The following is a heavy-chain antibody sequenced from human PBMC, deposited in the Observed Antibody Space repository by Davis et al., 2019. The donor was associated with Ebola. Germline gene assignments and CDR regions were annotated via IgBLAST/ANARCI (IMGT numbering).Heavy chain of an antibody. CDR2: INPNSGGT. J-gene: IGHJ5*02. D-gene: IGHD2-21*01. Sequence: ASVKVSCKASGYTFTSYGINWVRQAPGQGLEWMGWINPNSGGTNYAQKFQGWVTMTRDTSISTAYMELSRLRSDDTAVYYCARALLLDWFDPWGQGTLVTVSS. CDR1: GYTFTSYG. CDR3: ARALLLDWFDP. V-gene: IGHV1-2*04.